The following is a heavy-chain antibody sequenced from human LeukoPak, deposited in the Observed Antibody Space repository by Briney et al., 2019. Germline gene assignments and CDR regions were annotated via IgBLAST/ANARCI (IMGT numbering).Heavy chain of an antibody. CDR2: IIPIFGTA. D-gene: IGHD5-18*01. CDR3: ARERFSRGYSYGYYYYYGMDV. J-gene: IGHJ6*02. CDR1: GGTFSSYA. V-gene: IGHV1-69*01. Sequence: SVKVSCKASGGTFSSYAISWVRQAPGQGLEWMGGIIPIFGTANYAQKFQGRVTITADESTSTAYMGLSSLRSEDTAVYYCARERFSRGYSYGYYYYYGMDVWGQGTTVTVSS.